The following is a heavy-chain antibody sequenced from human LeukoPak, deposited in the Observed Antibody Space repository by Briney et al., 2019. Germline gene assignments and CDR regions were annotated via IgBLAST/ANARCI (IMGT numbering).Heavy chain of an antibody. CDR1: GFRFNTYW. Sequence: GGSLRLSCAASGFRFNTYWMHWVRHAPGKGLVWVSRISTDGSSTGYADSVKGRFTISRDNTKNTLYLQMNSLRGEDTAAYYCVTVVPGAPNLLGYWGQGTLVTVSS. J-gene: IGHJ4*02. V-gene: IGHV3-74*01. D-gene: IGHD1-26*01. CDR3: VTVVPGAPNLLGY. CDR2: ISTDGSST.